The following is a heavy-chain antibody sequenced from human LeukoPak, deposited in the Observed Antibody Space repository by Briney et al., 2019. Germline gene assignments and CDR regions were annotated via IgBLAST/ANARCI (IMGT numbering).Heavy chain of an antibody. CDR3: ARARAVTRNWFDP. D-gene: IGHD4-17*01. V-gene: IGHV4-34*01. CDR2: INHSGST. Sequence: SETLSLTCTVSSGSFSNYYWSWIRQPPGKGLEWIGEINHSGSTNYNPSLKSRVTISVDTSKNQFSLKLSSVTAADTAVYCARARAVTRNWFDPWGQGTLVTVSS. CDR1: SGSFSNYY. J-gene: IGHJ5*02.